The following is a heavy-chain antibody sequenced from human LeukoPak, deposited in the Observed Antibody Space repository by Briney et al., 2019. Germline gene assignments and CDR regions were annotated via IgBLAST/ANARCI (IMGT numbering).Heavy chain of an antibody. CDR2: INSNGDRT. CDR1: GFTFSLYA. Sequence: GGSLRLSCAASGFTFSLYAMHWVRQAPGKGLEYVSAINSNGDRTYYANSVKGRFIISRDNSKNTLNLQMGSLRPDDMGVYYCAREERGLAVGYWGQGTLVTVSS. J-gene: IGHJ4*02. D-gene: IGHD6-19*01. CDR3: AREERGLAVGY. V-gene: IGHV3-64*01.